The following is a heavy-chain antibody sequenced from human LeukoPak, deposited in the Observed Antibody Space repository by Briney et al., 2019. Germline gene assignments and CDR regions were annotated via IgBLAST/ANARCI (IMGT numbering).Heavy chain of an antibody. Sequence: ASVKVSCKASGYTFTGYYMHWVRQAPGQGLEWMGWINPNSGGTNYAQKFQGRVTMTRDTSISTAYMELSRLRSDDTAVYYCARGEYSGYVYYFDYWGQGTLVTVSS. V-gene: IGHV1-2*02. J-gene: IGHJ4*02. CDR2: INPNSGGT. D-gene: IGHD5-12*01. CDR3: ARGEYSGYVYYFDY. CDR1: GYTFTGYY.